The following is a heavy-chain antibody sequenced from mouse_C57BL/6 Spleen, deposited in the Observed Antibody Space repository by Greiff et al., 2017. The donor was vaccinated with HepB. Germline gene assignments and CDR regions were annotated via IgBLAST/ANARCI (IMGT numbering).Heavy chain of an antibody. CDR3: ARTGGSSPFFDY. D-gene: IGHD1-1*01. CDR2: IDPEDGET. V-gene: IGHV14-2*01. Sequence: VQLKQSGAELVKPGASVKVSCTASGFNIKDYYMHWVKQRTEQGLEWIGRIDPEDGETKYAPKFQGKATITADTSSNTAYLQLSSLTSEDTAVYYCARTGGSSPFFDYWGQGTTLTVSS. CDR1: GFNIKDYY. J-gene: IGHJ2*01.